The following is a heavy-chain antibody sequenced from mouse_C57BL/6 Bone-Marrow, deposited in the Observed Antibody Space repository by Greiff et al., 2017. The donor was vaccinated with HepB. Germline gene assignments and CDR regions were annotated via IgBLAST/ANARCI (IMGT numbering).Heavy chain of an antibody. V-gene: IGHV1-4*01. J-gene: IGHJ2*01. CDR3: AFYDYDYFDD. D-gene: IGHD2-4*01. CDR1: GYTFTSYT. Sequence: VKLMESGAELARPGASVKMSCKASGYTFTSYTMHWVKQRPGQGLEWIGYINPSSGYTKYNQKFKDKATLTADKSSSTAYMQLSSLTSEESAVYYCAFYDYDYFDDWGEGTTLTVSS. CDR2: INPSSGYT.